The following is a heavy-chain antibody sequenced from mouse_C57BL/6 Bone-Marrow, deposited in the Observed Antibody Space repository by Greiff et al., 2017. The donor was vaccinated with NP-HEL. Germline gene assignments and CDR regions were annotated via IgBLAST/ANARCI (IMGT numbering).Heavy chain of an antibody. V-gene: IGHV1-50*01. CDR1: GYTFTSYW. J-gene: IGHJ2*01. Sequence: QVQLQQPGAELVKPGASVKLSCKASGYTFTSYWMQWVKQRPGQGLEWIGEIDPSDSYTNYNPKFKGKATLTVETSASTAYMQLSSRTSEDSAVYYCAAWYYWGQGTTLTVSS. CDR3: AAWYY. CDR2: IDPSDSYT.